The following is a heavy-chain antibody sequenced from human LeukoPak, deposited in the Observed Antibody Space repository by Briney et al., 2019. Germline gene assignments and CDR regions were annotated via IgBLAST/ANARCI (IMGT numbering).Heavy chain of an antibody. CDR1: GFTFIDYD. Sequence: GGALILPCAASGFTFIDYDMHWFRQVIGKGLEWVSAIGIGGDTHYSGSVKGRFTISRENAESSLYLQMNSLRAEDTAVYYCARGGIQVSGIDEFDYWGQGTLVTVSS. V-gene: IGHV3-13*01. J-gene: IGHJ4*02. CDR3: ARGGIQVSGIDEFDY. D-gene: IGHD6-19*01. CDR2: IGIGGDT.